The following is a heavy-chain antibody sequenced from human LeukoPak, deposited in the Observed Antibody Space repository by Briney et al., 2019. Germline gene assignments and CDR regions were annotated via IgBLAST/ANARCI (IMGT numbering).Heavy chain of an antibody. CDR3: ARVYDSGNYYFDY. V-gene: IGHV3-21*01. Sequence: PXGSLRLSCAASGFTFSSYSMNWVRQAPGKGLEWVSSISSSSSYIYYADSVKGRFTISRDNAKNSLYLQMNSLRAEDTAVYYCARVYDSGNYYFDYWGQGTLVTVSS. CDR2: ISSSSSYI. CDR1: GFTFSSYS. J-gene: IGHJ4*02. D-gene: IGHD3-10*01.